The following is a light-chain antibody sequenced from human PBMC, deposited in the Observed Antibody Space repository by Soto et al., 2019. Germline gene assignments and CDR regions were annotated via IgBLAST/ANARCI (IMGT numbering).Light chain of an antibody. CDR1: ISNIGGNT. CDR3: AAWDDSLNGVV. V-gene: IGLV1-44*01. CDR2: TNN. Sequence: QAVVTQPPSASGTPGQRVTISCSGSISNIGGNTVNWYQQLPGTAPKLLMYTNNQRPSGVLDRFSGSKSGTSASLAISGLQSEDEADYYCAAWDDSLNGVVFGGGTKVTVL. J-gene: IGLJ3*02.